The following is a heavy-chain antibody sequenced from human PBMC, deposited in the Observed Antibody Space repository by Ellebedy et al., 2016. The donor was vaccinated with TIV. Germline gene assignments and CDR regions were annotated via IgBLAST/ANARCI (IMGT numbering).Heavy chain of an antibody. V-gene: IGHV1-2*04. CDR3: ARSWYGNSWPALDF. D-gene: IGHD6-13*01. Sequence: AASVKVSCKASGYIFTGYLLHWVRQAPGQGLEWMGWINPNNGGTNYAQKFQVWVIMTRDTSFSTAYVELSRLRSDDTAVYYCARSWYGNSWPALDFWGQGTLVTVSS. J-gene: IGHJ4*02. CDR2: INPNNGGT. CDR1: GYIFTGYL.